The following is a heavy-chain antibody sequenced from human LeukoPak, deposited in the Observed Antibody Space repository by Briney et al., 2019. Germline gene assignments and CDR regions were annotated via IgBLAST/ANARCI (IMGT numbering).Heavy chain of an antibody. J-gene: IGHJ4*02. D-gene: IGHD2-2*01. CDR2: IYHSGST. CDR3: ARGYCSSTSCRGFFDY. Sequence: PSETLSLTCTVSGNSFGDYYWGWIRQPPGKGLEWIGSIYHSGSTYYNPSLKSRVTISVDTSKNQFSLKLSSVTAADTAVYYCARGYCSSTSCRGFFDYWGQGTLVTVSS. CDR1: GNSFGDYY. V-gene: IGHV4-38-2*02.